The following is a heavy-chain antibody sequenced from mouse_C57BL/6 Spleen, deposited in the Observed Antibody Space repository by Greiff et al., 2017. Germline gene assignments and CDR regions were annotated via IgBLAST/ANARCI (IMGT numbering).Heavy chain of an antibody. Sequence: VQLQESGPGLVQPSQSLSITCTVSGFSLTSYGVHWVRQSPGKGLEWLGVIWRGGSTDYNAAFMSRLSITKDNSKSQVFFKMNSLQADDTAIYYCAKMAYYSNIYYAMDYWGKGTSVTVSS. D-gene: IGHD2-5*01. V-gene: IGHV2-5*01. CDR2: IWRGGST. J-gene: IGHJ4*01. CDR1: GFSLTSYG. CDR3: AKMAYYSNIYYAMDY.